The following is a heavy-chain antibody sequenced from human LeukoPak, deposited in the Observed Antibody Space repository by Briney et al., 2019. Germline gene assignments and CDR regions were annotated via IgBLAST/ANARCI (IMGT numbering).Heavy chain of an antibody. D-gene: IGHD1-26*01. CDR2: IYHSGTT. CDR1: GDSIISYY. J-gene: IGHJ4*02. CDR3: ARDGGLVGAAFDY. V-gene: IGHV4-59*01. Sequence: PSETLSLTCTVSGDSIISYYWSWIRQPPGKGLEWIGYIYHSGTTNYNPSLKSRVTISVDTSKNQFSLQLNSVPAAGTAVYYCARDGGLVGAAFDYWGQGTLVTVSS.